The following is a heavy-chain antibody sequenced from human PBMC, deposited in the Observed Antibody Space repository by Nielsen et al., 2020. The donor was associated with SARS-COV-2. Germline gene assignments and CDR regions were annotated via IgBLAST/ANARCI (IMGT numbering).Heavy chain of an antibody. D-gene: IGHD1-26*01. CDR1: GFTFSSYW. CDR3: ARSSIVGATLFDY. Sequence: RGSLRLSCAASGFTFSSYWMSWVRQAPGKGLEWVANIKQDGSEKYYVDSVKGRFTISRDNAKNSLYLQMNSLRAEDTAVYYCARSSIVGATLFDYWGQGTLVTVSS. J-gene: IGHJ4*02. V-gene: IGHV3-7*01. CDR2: IKQDGSEK.